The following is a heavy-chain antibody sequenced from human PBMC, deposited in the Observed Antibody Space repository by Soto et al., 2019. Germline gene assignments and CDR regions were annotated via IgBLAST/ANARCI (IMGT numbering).Heavy chain of an antibody. D-gene: IGHD3-3*01. CDR2: IYYSGNT. CDR3: AKEEGTFGGVGVLGY. V-gene: IGHV4-31*03. CDR1: GVSLSSAGYY. Sequence: QVQLQESGPGLVKPSQTLSLTCTVSGVSLSSAGYYWSWIRQHPGKGLEWIGYIYYSGNTDYNPSLKSRATISVYTSKNQFSLKLSSVTVADTAVYYCAKEEGTFGGVGVLGYGGQGILVTVSS. J-gene: IGHJ4*02.